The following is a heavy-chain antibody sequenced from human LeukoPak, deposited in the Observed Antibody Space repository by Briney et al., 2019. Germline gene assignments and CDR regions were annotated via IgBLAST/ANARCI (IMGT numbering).Heavy chain of an antibody. CDR2: IGGSGGST. Sequence: GGSLRLSCAASGFTFSSYAMSWVRQAPGKGLEWVSAIGGSGGSTYYADSVKGRFTISRDNSKNTVYLQMNSLRAEDTAVYYCAKYTSGTSWAEDYWGQGTVVIVSS. D-gene: IGHD3-10*01. V-gene: IGHV3-23*01. CDR3: AKYTSGTSWAEDY. CDR1: GFTFSSYA. J-gene: IGHJ4*02.